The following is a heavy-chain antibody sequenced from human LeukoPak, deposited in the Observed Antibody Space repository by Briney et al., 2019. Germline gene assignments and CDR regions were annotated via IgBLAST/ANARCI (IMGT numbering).Heavy chain of an antibody. Sequence: GGSLRLSCAASGFTFSTYGMSWVRQAPGKGLEWVSSIDSSGGYMFYADPVKGRFIISRDNAKDSLYLQMNSLRVEDTAVYYCLRGDRRDYWGQGTLVTVSS. CDR1: GFTFSTYG. J-gene: IGHJ4*02. CDR2: IDSSGGYM. CDR3: LRGDRRDY. V-gene: IGHV3-21*06.